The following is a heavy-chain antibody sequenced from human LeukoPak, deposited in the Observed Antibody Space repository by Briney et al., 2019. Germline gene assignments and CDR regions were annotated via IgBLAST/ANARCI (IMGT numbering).Heavy chain of an antibody. D-gene: IGHD1-26*01. V-gene: IGHV3-7*03. J-gene: IGHJ3*02. Sequence: GGPLRLSCAASGFSFSTIYMSWVRQTPGQGLEWVANINVDGTAEYYVDSVKGRFTISRDNANNSLYLQMNSLRAEDTAVYYCARDPYRFAFDIWGQGTVVLVSS. CDR2: INVDGTAE. CDR1: GFSFSTIY. CDR3: ARDPYRFAFDI.